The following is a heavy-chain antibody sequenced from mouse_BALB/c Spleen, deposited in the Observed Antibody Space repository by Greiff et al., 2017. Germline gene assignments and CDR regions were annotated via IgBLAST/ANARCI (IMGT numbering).Heavy chain of an antibody. Sequence: VQLVESGAELMKPGASVKISCKATGYTFSSYWIEWVKQRPGHGLEWIGEILPGSGSTNYNEKFKGKATFTADTSSNTAYMQLSSLTSEDSAVYYCARERPLDVRFAYWGQGTLVTVSA. D-gene: IGHD3-1*01. CDR3: ARERPLDVRFAY. V-gene: IGHV1-9*01. CDR1: GYTFSSYW. J-gene: IGHJ3*01. CDR2: ILPGSGST.